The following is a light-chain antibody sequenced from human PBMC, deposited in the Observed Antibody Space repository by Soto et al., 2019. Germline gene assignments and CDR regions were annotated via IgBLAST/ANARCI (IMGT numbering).Light chain of an antibody. CDR1: HSVSSN. CDR3: QQYNNWPSYT. J-gene: IGKJ2*01. Sequence: EIVMTQSPATLSVSPGERASLSCRASHSVSSNLAWYQQKPGQAPRLLIYGASTRATGIPVRFSGSGSGTEFTLTISSLQSEDFAVYHCQQYNNWPSYTFGQGTKLEIK. V-gene: IGKV3-15*01. CDR2: GAS.